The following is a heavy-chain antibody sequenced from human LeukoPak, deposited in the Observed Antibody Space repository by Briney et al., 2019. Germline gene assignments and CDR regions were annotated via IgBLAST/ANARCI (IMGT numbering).Heavy chain of an antibody. J-gene: IGHJ6*02. CDR1: GFTFSYYG. Sequence: GGSLRLSCAASGFTFSYYGMQWVRQAPGKGLEWVGRIKSKTDGGTTDYAAPVKGRFTISRDDSKNTLYLQMNSLKTEDTAVYYCTTEESPPGVDVWGQGTTVTVSS. CDR2: IKSKTDGGTT. D-gene: IGHD1-26*01. CDR3: TTEESPPGVDV. V-gene: IGHV3-15*07.